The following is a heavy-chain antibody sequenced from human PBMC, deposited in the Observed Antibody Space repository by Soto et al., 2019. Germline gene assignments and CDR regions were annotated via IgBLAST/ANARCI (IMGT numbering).Heavy chain of an antibody. CDR1: GYTFTSNY. CDR2: LNPSCGST. CDR3: ARAVALAPNDF. V-gene: IGHV1-46*01. J-gene: IGHJ4*02. D-gene: IGHD6-19*01. Sequence: ASVKVSFNASGYTFTSNYMHWVRQAPGQGLECMGILNPSCGSTSYAQKFQGRVTMTRDTSTSTFYMELSSLRSEDTAVYYCARAVALAPNDFWGQGTLVIVSS.